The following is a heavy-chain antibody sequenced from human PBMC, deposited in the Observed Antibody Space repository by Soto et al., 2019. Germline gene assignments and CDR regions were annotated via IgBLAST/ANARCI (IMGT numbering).Heavy chain of an antibody. CDR3: ARGFSGWYYFDY. CDR1: GLTVSRTQ. D-gene: IGHD6-19*01. CDR2: IYSGGST. J-gene: IGHJ4*02. Sequence: GGSLRLSCAVSGLTVSRTQMSWVRQAPGKGLQWVSVIYSGGSTYYANAVKGRFTISRDISENTVYLELDKLTVDDTAVYYCARGFSGWYYFDYWGQGTLVTVSS. V-gene: IGHV3-53*01.